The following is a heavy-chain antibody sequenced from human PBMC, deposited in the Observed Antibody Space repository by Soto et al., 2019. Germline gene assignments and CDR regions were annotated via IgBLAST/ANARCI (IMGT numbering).Heavy chain of an antibody. Sequence: QVQLVQSGAEVKKPGSSVKVSCKASVGTFSSYTISWVRQAPGQGLEWMGRIIPILGIANYAQKFQGRVTITADKSTSTAYMELSSLRSEDTAVYYCARALFAPGGDAFDIWGQGTMVTVSS. CDR2: IIPILGIA. CDR3: ARALFAPGGDAFDI. D-gene: IGHD2-21*01. J-gene: IGHJ3*02. V-gene: IGHV1-69*02. CDR1: VGTFSSYT.